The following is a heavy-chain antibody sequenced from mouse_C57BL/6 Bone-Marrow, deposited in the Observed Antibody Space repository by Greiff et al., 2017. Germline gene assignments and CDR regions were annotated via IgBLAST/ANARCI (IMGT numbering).Heavy chain of an antibody. CDR2: IDPETGGT. V-gene: IGHV1-15*01. CDR3: TRGQLRGWFAY. D-gene: IGHD3-2*02. J-gene: IGHJ3*01. CDR1: GYTFTDYE. Sequence: VKLMESGAELVRPGASVTLSCKASGYTFTDYEMHWVKQTPVHGLEWIGAIDPETGGTAYNQKFKGKAILTADKSSSTAYMELRSLTSEDSAVYYCTRGQLRGWFAYWGQGTLVTVSA.